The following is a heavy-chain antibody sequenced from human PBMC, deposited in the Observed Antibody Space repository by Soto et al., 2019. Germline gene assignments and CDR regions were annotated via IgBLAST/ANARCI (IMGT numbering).Heavy chain of an antibody. D-gene: IGHD1-1*01. Sequence: EVRLLESGGGLVQPGGSLRLSCAASGFTFSTYAMNWVRQAPGNGLEWVSAISGSGGSIHYADSVKGRFTISRDNSKTTLYLQMNSLRDEDTAVYHCVKGYWKGDVWGQGTTVTVSS. CDR2: ISGSGGSI. CDR3: VKGYWKGDV. J-gene: IGHJ6*02. CDR1: GFTFSTYA. V-gene: IGHV3-23*01.